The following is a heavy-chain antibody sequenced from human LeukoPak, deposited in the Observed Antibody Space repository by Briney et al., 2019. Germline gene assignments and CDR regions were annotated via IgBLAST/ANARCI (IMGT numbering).Heavy chain of an antibody. CDR1: GGSISSGSYY. J-gene: IGHJ4*02. CDR3: ARQGDSCSGGSCYARTIDY. D-gene: IGHD2-15*01. V-gene: IGHV4-61*02. Sequence: SETLSLTCTVSGGSISSGSYYWSWIRQPAGKGLEWIGRIYTSGSTNYNPSLKSRVTISVDTSKNQFSLKLSSVTAADTAVYYCARQGDSCSGGSCYARTIDYWGQGTLVTVSS. CDR2: IYTSGST.